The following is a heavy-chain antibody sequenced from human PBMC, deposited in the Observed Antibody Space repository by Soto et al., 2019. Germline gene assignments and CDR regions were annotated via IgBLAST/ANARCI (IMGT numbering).Heavy chain of an antibody. Sequence: QVQLQQSGPGLVKPSQTLSLTCAISGYSVSANSAAWTWIRQSPSRGLEWLGRTYYRSEWYSDYAKTVRGRVTINPDTSKNQFSLQLNSVTPEDTAVYSCARAWGSGWYLDYWGQGTLVTVSS. CDR1: GYSVSANSAA. V-gene: IGHV6-1*01. CDR2: TYYRSEWYS. CDR3: ARAWGSGWYLDY. J-gene: IGHJ4*02. D-gene: IGHD6-19*01.